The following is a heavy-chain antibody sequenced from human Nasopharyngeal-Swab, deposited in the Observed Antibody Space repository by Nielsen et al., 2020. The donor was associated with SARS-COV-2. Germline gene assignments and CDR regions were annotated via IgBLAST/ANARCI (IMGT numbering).Heavy chain of an antibody. CDR1: GFTVSSNY. J-gene: IGHJ4*02. D-gene: IGHD7-27*01. CDR3: ARTINWGPFDY. V-gene: IGHV3-53*01. Sequence: GGSLRLSCAASGFTVSSNYMSWVRQAPGKRLEWVSVIYSGGSTYYADSVKGRFTISRDNSKNTLYLQMNSLRAEDTAVYYCARTINWGPFDYWGQGTLVTVSS. CDR2: IYSGGST.